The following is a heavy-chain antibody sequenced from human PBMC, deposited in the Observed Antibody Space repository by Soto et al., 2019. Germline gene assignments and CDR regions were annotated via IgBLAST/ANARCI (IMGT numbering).Heavy chain of an antibody. Sequence: EVQLLESGGGLVQPGGSLRLSCAASGFTFSSYAMSWVRQAPGKGLEWVSAISGSGGSTYYADSVKGRFTISRDNSKNTLYMQMNSLRAEDTAVYYCAKDFTYGDYALYYYYYGMDVWGQGTTVTVSS. CDR1: GFTFSSYA. J-gene: IGHJ6*02. D-gene: IGHD4-17*01. V-gene: IGHV3-23*01. CDR2: ISGSGGST. CDR3: AKDFTYGDYALYYYYYGMDV.